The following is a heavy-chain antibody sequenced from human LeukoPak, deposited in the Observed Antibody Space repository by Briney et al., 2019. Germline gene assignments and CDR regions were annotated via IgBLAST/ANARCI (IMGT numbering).Heavy chain of an antibody. CDR3: ARQTGSGLFILP. CDR1: GYSISSGNY. Sequence: PSETLSLTCSVSGYSISSGNYWGWIRLLPGKGLQWIGSIYHSGSTYYNPSLKSRVAISVDTSKNQFSLKLSSVTAADTAVYYCARQTGSGLFILPGGQGTLVTVSS. D-gene: IGHD3/OR15-3a*01. V-gene: IGHV4-38-2*01. J-gene: IGHJ4*02. CDR2: IYHSGST.